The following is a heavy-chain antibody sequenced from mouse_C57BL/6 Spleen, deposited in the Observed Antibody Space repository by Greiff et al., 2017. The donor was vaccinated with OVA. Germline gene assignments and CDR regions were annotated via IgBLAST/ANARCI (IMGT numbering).Heavy chain of an antibody. CDR2: IRLKSDNYAT. J-gene: IGHJ3*01. D-gene: IGHD2-4*01. CDR1: GFTFSNYW. CDR3: TGVLDYERFAY. V-gene: IGHV6-3*01. Sequence: EVKVEESGGGLVQPGGSMKLSCVASGFTFSNYWMNWVRQSPEKGLEWVAQIRLKSDNYATHYAESVKGRFTISRDDSKSSVYLQMNNLRAEDTGIYYCTGVLDYERFAYWGQGTLVTVSA.